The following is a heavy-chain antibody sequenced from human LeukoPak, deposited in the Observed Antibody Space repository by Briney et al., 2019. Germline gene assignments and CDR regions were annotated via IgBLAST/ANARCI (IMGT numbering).Heavy chain of an antibody. CDR2: IIPIFGTA. CDR1: GGTFSSYA. J-gene: IGHJ4*02. CDR3: ARGFTFGGLDY. Sequence: GASVKVSCKASGGTFSSYAISGVRQAPGQGLEWMGGIIPIFGTANYAQKFQGRVTITTDESTSTAYMELSSLRSEDTAVYYCARGFTFGGLDYWGQGTLVTVSS. D-gene: IGHD3-16*01. V-gene: IGHV1-69*05.